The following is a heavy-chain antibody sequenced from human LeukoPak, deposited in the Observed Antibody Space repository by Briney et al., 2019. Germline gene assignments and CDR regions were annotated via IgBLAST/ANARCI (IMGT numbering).Heavy chain of an antibody. CDR3: TRTAASGDY. J-gene: IGHJ4*02. CDR1: GFTFSGSA. D-gene: IGHD6-13*01. V-gene: IGHV3-73*01. CDR2: IRSKANSYAT. Sequence: GGSLRLSCAASGFTFSGSAMHWVRQASGKGLEWVGRIRSKANSYATAYAASVKGRFTITRDDSKNTAYLQMNSLKTEDTAVYYCTRTAASGDYWGQGTLVTVSS.